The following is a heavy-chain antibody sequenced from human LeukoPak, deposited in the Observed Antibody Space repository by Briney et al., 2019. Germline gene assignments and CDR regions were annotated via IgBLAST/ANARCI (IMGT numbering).Heavy chain of an antibody. CDR1: GFTFSSYA. V-gene: IGHV3-23*01. Sequence: EAGGPLRLSCAASGFTFSSYAMSWVRQAPGKGLEWVSAISGSGGSTYYADSVKGRFTISRDNSKNTLYLQMNSLRAEDTAVYYCAKDLGYYDSSGLTWGQGTLVTVSS. J-gene: IGHJ4*02. CDR2: ISGSGGST. D-gene: IGHD3-22*01. CDR3: AKDLGYYDSSGLT.